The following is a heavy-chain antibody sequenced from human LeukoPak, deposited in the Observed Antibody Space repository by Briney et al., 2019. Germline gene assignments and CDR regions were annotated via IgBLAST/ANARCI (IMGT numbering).Heavy chain of an antibody. D-gene: IGHD4-17*01. CDR1: GFTFSSYW. CDR3: ARVNYGDYDDY. J-gene: IGHJ4*02. Sequence: GGSLRLSCAASGFTFSSYWMSWVRQAPGKGLEWVANIKQDGSEKSYVDSVKGRFTISRDNAKNSLYLQMNSLRAEDTAMYYCARVNYGDYDDYWGQGTLVTVSS. V-gene: IGHV3-7*03. CDR2: IKQDGSEK.